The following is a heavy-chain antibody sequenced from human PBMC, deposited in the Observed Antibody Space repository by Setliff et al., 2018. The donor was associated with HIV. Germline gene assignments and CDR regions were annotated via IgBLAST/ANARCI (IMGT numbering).Heavy chain of an antibody. CDR3: ARETYYYDSIGYWRSDAFDV. CDR1: GGSLSGYY. Sequence: SETLSLTCAVYGGSLSGYYWSWIRQPPGKGLEWIGEINHSGSTNYNPSLKSRVTISVDTSKNQFSLKLSSVTAADTAVYYCARETYYYDSIGYWRSDAFDVWGQGTMVTVSS. CDR2: INHSGST. V-gene: IGHV4-34*01. J-gene: IGHJ3*01. D-gene: IGHD3-22*01.